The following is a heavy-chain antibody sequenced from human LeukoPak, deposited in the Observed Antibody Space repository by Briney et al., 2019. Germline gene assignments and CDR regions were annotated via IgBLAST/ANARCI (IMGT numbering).Heavy chain of an antibody. CDR2: LSYHGTT. J-gene: IGHJ4*02. CDR1: GGSIRSRPYY. CDR3: ARVRQEKVLDY. V-gene: IGHV4-39*07. D-gene: IGHD4/OR15-4a*01. Sequence: SETLSLTCTVSGGSIRSRPYYWAWVRQPPGKGLEWFATLSYHGTTYYNPSLKSRVSISLDTSKNQSSLKLSSVPAADTAVYYCARVRQEKVLDYWGQGTLVTVSS.